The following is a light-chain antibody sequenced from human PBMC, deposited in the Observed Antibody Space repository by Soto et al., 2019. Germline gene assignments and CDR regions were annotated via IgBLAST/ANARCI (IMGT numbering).Light chain of an antibody. Sequence: QSVLTQPPSVSGAPGQRVTISCTGSSSNIGAGYDVHWYQQLPGTAPKLLIYGNSNRPSGVPDQFSGSKSGTSASLAITGLQDDDEAGYYCQSYDSSLSGVVFGAGTKVTVL. V-gene: IGLV1-40*01. CDR2: GNS. J-gene: IGLJ2*01. CDR3: QSYDSSLSGVV. CDR1: SSNIGAGYD.